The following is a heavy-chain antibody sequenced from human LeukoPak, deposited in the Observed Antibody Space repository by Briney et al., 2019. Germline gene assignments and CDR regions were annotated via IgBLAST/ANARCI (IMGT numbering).Heavy chain of an antibody. D-gene: IGHD6-6*01. V-gene: IGHV3-66*02. CDR2: IYSGGST. CDR3: AREGAARPGAFDI. Sequence: GGSLRLSCAASGFTFSSYAMSWVRQAPGKGLEWVSVIYSGGSTYYADSVKGRFTISRDNSKNTLYLQMNSLRAEDTAVYYCAREGAARPGAFDIWGQGTMVTVSS. CDR1: GFTFSSYA. J-gene: IGHJ3*02.